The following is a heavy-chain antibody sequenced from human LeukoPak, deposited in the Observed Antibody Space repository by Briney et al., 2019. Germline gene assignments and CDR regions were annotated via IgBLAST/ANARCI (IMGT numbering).Heavy chain of an antibody. D-gene: IGHD6-13*01. CDR3: ARGAFGQQLVKFYYYYMDV. CDR1: GDSVSSNSAA. J-gene: IGHJ6*03. Sequence: SQTLSLTCAISGDSVSSNSAAWNWIRQSPSRGLEWLGRTYYRSKWYNDYAVSVKSRITINPDTFKNQFSLQLNSVTPEDTAVYYCARGAFGQQLVKFYYYYMDVWGQGTLVTVSS. CDR2: TYYRSKWYN. V-gene: IGHV6-1*01.